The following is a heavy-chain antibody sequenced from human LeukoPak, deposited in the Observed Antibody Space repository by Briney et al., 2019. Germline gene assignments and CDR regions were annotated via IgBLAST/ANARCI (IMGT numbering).Heavy chain of an antibody. J-gene: IGHJ4*02. CDR1: GFTVSSNY. CDR3: ARVRYSSSWYYTFDY. CDR2: IYSGGST. V-gene: IGHV3-53*01. D-gene: IGHD6-13*01. Sequence: GGSLRLSCAASGFTVSSNYMSWVRQPPGKGLEWVSLIYSGGSTYYADSVKGRFTISRDNSKNTVYLQMNSLRAEDTAVYYCARVRYSSSWYYTFDYWGQGTLVTVSS.